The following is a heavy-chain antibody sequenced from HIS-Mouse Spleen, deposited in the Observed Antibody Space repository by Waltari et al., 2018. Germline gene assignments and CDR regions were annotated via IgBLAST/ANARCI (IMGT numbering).Heavy chain of an antibody. D-gene: IGHD6-13*01. Sequence: QLQLQESGPGLVKPSETLSLTCTVSGGSISSSSYYWGWIRQPPGKGLEWSGSIYYSGRTYYNPSLKSRVSISVDTSKTQFSRKLSSVTAADTAVYYGAREIPYSSSWYDWYFDLWGRGTLVTVSS. CDR3: AREIPYSSSWYDWYFDL. J-gene: IGHJ2*01. V-gene: IGHV4-39*07. CDR2: IYYSGRT. CDR1: GGSISSSSYY.